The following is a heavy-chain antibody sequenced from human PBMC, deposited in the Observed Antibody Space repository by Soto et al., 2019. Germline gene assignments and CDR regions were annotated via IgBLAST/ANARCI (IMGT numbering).Heavy chain of an antibody. D-gene: IGHD6-19*01. CDR2: ISAYNGNT. Sequence: ASVKVSCKASGYTFTSYGISWVRQAPGQGLEWMGWISAYNGNTNYVQKLQGRVTMTTDTSTSTAYMELRSLRSDDTAVYYCARIEAVAGTSVYYYGMDVWGQGTTVTVSS. CDR1: GYTFTSYG. J-gene: IGHJ6*02. V-gene: IGHV1-18*01. CDR3: ARIEAVAGTSVYYYGMDV.